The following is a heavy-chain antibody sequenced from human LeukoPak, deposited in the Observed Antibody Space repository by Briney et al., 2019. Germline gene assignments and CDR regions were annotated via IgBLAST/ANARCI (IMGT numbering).Heavy chain of an antibody. D-gene: IGHD3-3*01. V-gene: IGHV1-2*02. CDR1: GYTFTGYY. J-gene: IGHJ4*02. CDR3: ARDLNYDFWSGYYTHGGFDY. Sequence: GASVKVSCKASGYTFTGYYMRWVRQAPGQGLGWMGWINPNSGGTNYAQKFQGRVTMTRDTSISTAYMELSRLRSDDTAVYYCARDLNYDFWSGYYTHGGFDYWGQGTLVTVSS. CDR2: INPNSGGT.